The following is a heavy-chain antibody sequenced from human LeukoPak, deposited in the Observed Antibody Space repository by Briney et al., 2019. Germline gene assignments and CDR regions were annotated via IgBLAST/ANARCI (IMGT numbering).Heavy chain of an antibody. J-gene: IGHJ4*02. V-gene: IGHV3-7*01. CDR1: GFTFSSYW. CDR2: INHNGNVN. D-gene: IGHD6-13*01. CDR3: ARVGGSSWSPIDY. Sequence: GGSLRLSCAASGFTFSSYWMNWARQAPGKGLEWVASINHNGNVNYYVDSVKGRFTISRDNAKNSLYLQMNSLRAEDTAVYYCARVGGSSWSPIDYWGQGTLVTVSS.